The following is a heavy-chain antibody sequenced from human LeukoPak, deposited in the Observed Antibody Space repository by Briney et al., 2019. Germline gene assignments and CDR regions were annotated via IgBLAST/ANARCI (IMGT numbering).Heavy chain of an antibody. V-gene: IGHV3-30*04. CDR1: GFTFSSYA. Sequence: GGSLRLSCAASGFTFSSYAMHWVRQAPGKGLEWVAVISYDGSNKYYADSVKGRFTISRDNSKNTLYLQMNSLRAEDTAVYYCARAGAVADLFDYWGQGTLVTVSS. D-gene: IGHD6-19*01. CDR2: ISYDGSNK. CDR3: ARAGAVADLFDY. J-gene: IGHJ4*02.